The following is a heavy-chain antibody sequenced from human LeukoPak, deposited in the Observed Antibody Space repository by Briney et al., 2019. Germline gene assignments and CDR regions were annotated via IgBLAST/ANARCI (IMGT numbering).Heavy chain of an antibody. Sequence: ASVKVSCKASGYTFTDYYMHWVRQAPGQGCEWMGWINPNDGDTNYAQKFQGRVTMTRDTSISTAHMEVSRLRSDDTAVYYCARANFLYCSSTTCLFDYWGQGTLVTVSS. D-gene: IGHD2-2*01. J-gene: IGHJ4*02. CDR1: GYTFTDYY. CDR2: INPNDGDT. V-gene: IGHV1-2*02. CDR3: ARANFLYCSSTTCLFDY.